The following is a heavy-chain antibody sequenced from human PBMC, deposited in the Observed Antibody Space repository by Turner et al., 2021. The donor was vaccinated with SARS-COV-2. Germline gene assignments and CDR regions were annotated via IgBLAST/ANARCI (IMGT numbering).Heavy chain of an antibody. CDR2: ISSSGSTI. J-gene: IGHJ2*01. Sequence: EVQLVESGGGLVQPGRSLRLSCAASGFTFRSYEMNWVRQAPGKGLEWVSYISSSGSTIYYADSVKCRFTISRDNAKNSLYLQMNSLRAEDTAVYYCARDQYYDSSGYYFFRASYFDLWGRGTLVTVSS. CDR1: GFTFRSYE. D-gene: IGHD3-22*01. CDR3: ARDQYYDSSGYYFFRASYFDL. V-gene: IGHV3-48*03.